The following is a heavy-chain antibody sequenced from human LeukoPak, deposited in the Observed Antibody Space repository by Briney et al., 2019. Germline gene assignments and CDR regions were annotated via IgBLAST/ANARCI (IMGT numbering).Heavy chain of an antibody. J-gene: IGHJ4*02. V-gene: IGHV3-7*01. CDR2: IKHDGDEK. CDR1: GFTFSNYW. D-gene: IGHD3-22*01. CDR3: ARAQVLYSSSPPTSH. Sequence: SGGSLRLSCAASGFTFSNYWMTWVRQAPGKGLEWVATIKHDGDEKYYVDSVKGRFTISRSSAKNSLFLQMNSLRAEDTAVYFCARAQVLYSSSPPTSHWGQGALVTVSS.